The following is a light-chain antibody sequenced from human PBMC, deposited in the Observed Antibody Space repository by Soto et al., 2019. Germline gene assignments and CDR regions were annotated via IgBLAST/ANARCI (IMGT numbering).Light chain of an antibody. CDR3: QSYDSSLSGWM. CDR1: SSNIGAGYD. J-gene: IGLJ3*02. V-gene: IGLV1-40*01. CDR2: GNS. Sequence: QSVLTQPPSVSGALGQRVTISCTGSSSNIGAGYDVHWYQQLPGTAPKLLIYGNSNRPSGVPDRFSGSKSGTSASLAITGLQAEDEADYYCQSYDSSLSGWMFGGGTKLTVL.